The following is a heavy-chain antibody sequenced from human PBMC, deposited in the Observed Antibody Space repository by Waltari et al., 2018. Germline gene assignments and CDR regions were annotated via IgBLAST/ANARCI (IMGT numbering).Heavy chain of an antibody. V-gene: IGHV4-30-2*01. D-gene: IGHD3-16*01. J-gene: IGHJ4*02. CDR2: LYHSGST. CDR3: AREHGGEWDY. Sequence: QLQLQESGSGLVKPSQTLSLTCAVSGGSISSGGYSWSWIRQPPGKGLEWVGYLYHSGSTYYNPSLKSRVTISVDRSKNQCSLKLGSVTAADTAVYYWAREHGGEWDYWGQGTLVTVSS. CDR1: GGSISSGGYS.